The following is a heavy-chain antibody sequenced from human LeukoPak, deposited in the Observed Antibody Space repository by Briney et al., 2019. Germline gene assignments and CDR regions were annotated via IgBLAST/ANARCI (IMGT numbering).Heavy chain of an antibody. D-gene: IGHD6-19*01. V-gene: IGHV3-7*05. J-gene: IGHJ4*02. CDR3: ARTPNSGWYEIDY. CDR2: IKQDGSEK. CDR1: GFTFSNYW. Sequence: GGSLRLSCVASGFTFSNYWMSWVRQATGKGLEWVANIKQDGSEKYYVDSVKGRFTIARDNAKNSLHLQMNSLRAEDTAIYYCARTPNSGWYEIDYWGQGTLVTVSS.